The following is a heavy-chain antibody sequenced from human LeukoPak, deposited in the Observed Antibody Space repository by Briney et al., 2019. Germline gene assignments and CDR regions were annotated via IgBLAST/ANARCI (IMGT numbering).Heavy chain of an antibody. J-gene: IGHJ4*02. V-gene: IGHV3-7*01. Sequence: GGSLRLSCAATGFTFSSHWMNWVRQAPGKGLEWVANIKQGGSERYYVDSVKGRFTISRDNAKNSLYLQMNSLRAEDTAVYYCAMGIHQKNDYWGQGTLVTVSS. CDR3: AMGIHQKNDY. CDR1: GFTFSSHW. CDR2: IKQGGSER. D-gene: IGHD5-18*01.